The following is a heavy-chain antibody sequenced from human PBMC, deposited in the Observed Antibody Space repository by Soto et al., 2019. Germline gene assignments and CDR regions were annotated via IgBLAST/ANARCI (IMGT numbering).Heavy chain of an antibody. J-gene: IGHJ6*02. Sequence: ASVKVSCKASGYTFTSHYMHWVRQAPGQGLEWMGIINPSGGSTSYAQKFQGRVTMTRDTSTSTVYMELSSLRSEDTAVYYCARDLTIFGVVNLYYYYGMDVWGQGTTVTVSS. CDR1: GYTFTSHY. CDR3: ARDLTIFGVVNLYYYYGMDV. V-gene: IGHV1-46*01. D-gene: IGHD3-3*01. CDR2: INPSGGST.